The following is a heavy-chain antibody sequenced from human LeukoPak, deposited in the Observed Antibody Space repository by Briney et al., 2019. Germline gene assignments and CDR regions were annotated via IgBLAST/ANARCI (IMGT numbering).Heavy chain of an antibody. V-gene: IGHV3-7*01. CDR2: IKQDGSEK. CDR3: AREATIFGVGILLDAFDI. D-gene: IGHD3-3*01. J-gene: IGHJ3*02. Sequence: GGSLRLSCAASGFTFSNAWMSWVRQAPGKGLEWVANIKQDGSEKYYVDSVKGRFTISRDNAKNSLYLQMNSLRAEDTAVYYCAREATIFGVGILLDAFDIWGRGTMVTVSS. CDR1: GFTFSNAW.